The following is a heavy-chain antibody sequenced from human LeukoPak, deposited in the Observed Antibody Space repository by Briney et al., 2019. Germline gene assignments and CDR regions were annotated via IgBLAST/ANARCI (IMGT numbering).Heavy chain of an antibody. J-gene: IGHJ3*02. CDR2: IGTAGDT. CDR3: ARETLEDAFDI. CDR1: GFTFSSYD. V-gene: IGHV3-13*01. Sequence: GGPLRLSCAASGFTFSSYDMHWVRQAQGKGLEWVSAIGTAGDTYYPGSVKGRFTISRENAKNSLYLQMSSLRAGDTAVYYCARETLEDAFDIWGQGTMVTVSS.